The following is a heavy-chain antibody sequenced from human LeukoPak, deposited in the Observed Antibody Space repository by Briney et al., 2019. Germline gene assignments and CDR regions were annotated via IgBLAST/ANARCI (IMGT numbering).Heavy chain of an antibody. CDR3: ARRGRAVPAIKFRYFDY. CDR1: GGSFSGYY. D-gene: IGHD2-21*02. CDR2: INHSGST. Sequence: PSETLSLTCAVYGGSFSGYYWSWIRQPPGKGLEWIGEINHSGSTNYNPSLKSRVTISVDTSKNQFSLKLSSVTAADTAVYYCARRGRAVPAIKFRYFDYWGQGTLVTVSS. V-gene: IGHV4-34*01. J-gene: IGHJ4*02.